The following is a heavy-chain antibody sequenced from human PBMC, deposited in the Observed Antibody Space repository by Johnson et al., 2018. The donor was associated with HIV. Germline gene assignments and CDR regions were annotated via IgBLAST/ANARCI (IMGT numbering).Heavy chain of an antibody. CDR1: GFTFSSYW. D-gene: IGHD6-6*01. J-gene: IGHJ3*02. V-gene: IGHV3-7*05. CDR3: ARPLEYSSSWEAFDI. CDR2: IKQDGSEK. Sequence: VQLVESGGGLVQPWGSLRLSCAASGFTFSSYWMSWVRQAPGKGLEWVANIKQDGSEKYYVDSVKGRFTISRDNAKNSLYLQMNSLRAEDTAVYYCARPLEYSSSWEAFDIWGQGTMVTVSS.